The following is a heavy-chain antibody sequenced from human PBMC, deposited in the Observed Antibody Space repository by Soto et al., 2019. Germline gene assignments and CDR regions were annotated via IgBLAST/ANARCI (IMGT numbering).Heavy chain of an antibody. V-gene: IGHV3-74*01. CDR2: IDKDGSTT. J-gene: IGHJ4*02. CDR3: ARDHFWNMPDF. CDR1: GFTFTNHW. Sequence: GGSLRLSCAASGFTFTNHWMHWVRQVPGKGPVWVSRIDKDGSTTNYADSVKGRFTIFRDNARNTLYLQMHSLRVEDTAVYYCARDHFWNMPDFWGQGSPVPVSS. D-gene: IGHD3-3*02.